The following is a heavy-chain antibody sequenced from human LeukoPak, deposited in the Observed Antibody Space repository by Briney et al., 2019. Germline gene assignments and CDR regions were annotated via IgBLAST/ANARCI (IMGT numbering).Heavy chain of an antibody. D-gene: IGHD3-22*01. V-gene: IGHV3-30-3*01. CDR2: ISYDGSNK. CDR3: ARTPFTYCYDSSGYPPYYYYGMDV. Sequence: GGSLRLSCAASGFTFSSYAMHWVRQAPGKGLEWVAVISYDGSNKYYADSVKGRFTISRDNSKNTLYLQMNSLRAEDTAVYYCARTPFTYCYDSSGYPPYYYYGMDVWGQGTTVTVSS. J-gene: IGHJ6*02. CDR1: GFTFSSYA.